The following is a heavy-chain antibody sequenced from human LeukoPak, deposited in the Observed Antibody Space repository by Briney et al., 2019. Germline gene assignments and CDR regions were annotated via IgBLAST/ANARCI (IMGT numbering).Heavy chain of an antibody. Sequence: PGGSLRLSCAASGFTFSSYSMNWVRQAPGKGPEWVSSISSSSSYIYYADSVKGRFTISRDNAKNSLYLQMNSLRAEDTAVYYCASILKSANADYWGQGTLVTVSS. J-gene: IGHJ4*02. CDR1: GFTFSSYS. V-gene: IGHV3-21*01. CDR3: ASILKSANADY. CDR2: ISSSSSYI. D-gene: IGHD4/OR15-4a*01.